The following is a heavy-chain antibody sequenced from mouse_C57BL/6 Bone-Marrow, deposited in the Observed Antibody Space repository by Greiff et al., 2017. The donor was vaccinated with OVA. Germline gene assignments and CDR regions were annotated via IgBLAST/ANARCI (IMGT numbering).Heavy chain of an antibody. CDR2: ISNGGGST. J-gene: IGHJ4*01. Sequence: EVKLVESGGGLVQPGGSLKLSCAASGFTFSDYYMYWVRQTPEKRLEWVAYISNGGGSTYYPDTVKGRFTISRDNAKNTLYLQMSRLKSVDTAMYYCARHDGYYVGYAMDYWGQGTSVTVSS. CDR1: GFTFSDYY. CDR3: ARHDGYYVGYAMDY. V-gene: IGHV5-12*01. D-gene: IGHD2-3*01.